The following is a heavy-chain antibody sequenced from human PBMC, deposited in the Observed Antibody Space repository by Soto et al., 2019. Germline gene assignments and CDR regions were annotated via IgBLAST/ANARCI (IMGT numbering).Heavy chain of an antibody. Sequence: QVQLVESGGGVVQPGTSLRLSCAASGFRFKSFVMHWVRQAPGKGLEWVAFTSYDGNNKDYGDSVKGRFTVARDNSQNTLQLQMDFLRPEDTALYYCARWGTTGGFELWGQGTLVSVSS. V-gene: IGHV3-30*19. J-gene: IGHJ5*02. CDR2: TSYDGNNK. CDR1: GFRFKSFV. D-gene: IGHD3-16*01. CDR3: ARWGTTGGFEL.